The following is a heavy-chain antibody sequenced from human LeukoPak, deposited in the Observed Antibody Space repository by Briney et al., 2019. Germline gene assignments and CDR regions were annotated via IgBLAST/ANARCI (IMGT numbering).Heavy chain of an antibody. CDR2: IYTTGNT. CDR1: GGSISSYY. CDR3: ARGKYYYDSNSSYRYFDP. J-gene: IGHJ5*02. V-gene: IGHV4-4*07. D-gene: IGHD3-22*01. Sequence: TPSETLSLTCIVSGGSISSYYWSWIRQPAGKGLEWIGRIYTTGNTNYNPSLKSRVTVSIDTSKKQFSLKLSSVTAADTAVYYCARGKYYYDSNSSYRYFDPWGQGTLVTVSS.